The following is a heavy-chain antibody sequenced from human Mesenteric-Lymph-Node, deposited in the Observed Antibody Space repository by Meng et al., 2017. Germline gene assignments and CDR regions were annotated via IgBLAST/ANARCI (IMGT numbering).Heavy chain of an antibody. D-gene: IGHD2-15*01. J-gene: IGHJ6*02. V-gene: IGHV3-74*01. CDR3: ARGSRGYCSGGSCYRGYYGMDV. Sequence: GESLKISCAASGFTFSSYWMHWVRQAPGKGLVWVSRINSDGSSTSYADSVKGRFTISRDNAKNTLYLQMNSLRAEDTAVYYCARGSRGYCSGGSCYRGYYGMDVWGQGTTVTSP. CDR2: INSDGSST. CDR1: GFTFSSYW.